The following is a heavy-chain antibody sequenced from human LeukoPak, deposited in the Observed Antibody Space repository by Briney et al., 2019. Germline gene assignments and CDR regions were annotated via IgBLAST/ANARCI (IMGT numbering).Heavy chain of an antibody. D-gene: IGHD6-19*01. CDR2: ISSGGDAT. J-gene: IGHJ4*02. CDR1: GFTFSIYA. Sequence: GGSLRLSCGASGFTFSIYAMSWVRQAPGKGLGWVSAISSGGDATYYADSVKGRFTISRDNSKNTLYLQMNSLRAEDSAVYYCAKRDTRGRYYFDSWGQGTLVTVSS. V-gene: IGHV3-23*01. CDR3: AKRDTRGRYYFDS.